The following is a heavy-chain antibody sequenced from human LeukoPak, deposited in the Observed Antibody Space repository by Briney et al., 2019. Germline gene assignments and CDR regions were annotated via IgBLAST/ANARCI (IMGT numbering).Heavy chain of an antibody. J-gene: IGHJ6*02. CDR3: ARDRVPAAMGLLYGMDV. V-gene: IGHV1-2*04. Sequence: ASVTVSFTASGYTFTGYYMHWVRQAPGQGLEWMGWINPNSGGTNYAQKFQGWVTMTRDTSISTAYMELSRLRSDDTAVYYCARDRVPAAMGLLYGMDVWGQGTTVTVSS. CDR2: INPNSGGT. D-gene: IGHD2-2*01. CDR1: GYTFTGYY.